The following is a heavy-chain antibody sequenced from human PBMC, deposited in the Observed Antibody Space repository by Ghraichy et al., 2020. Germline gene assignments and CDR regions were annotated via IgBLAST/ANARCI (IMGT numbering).Heavy chain of an antibody. Sequence: GGSLRLSCAASGFTFDDHAMHWVRQPPGKGLEWVSLISGDGDTTYYADTVKGRFIISRDNSRNSLYLQMNSLRTEDTALYYCTKLVATASTPGYWGQGTLVTVSS. V-gene: IGHV3-43*02. CDR3: TKLVATASTPGY. J-gene: IGHJ4*02. D-gene: IGHD2-21*02. CDR2: ISGDGDTT. CDR1: GFTFDDHA.